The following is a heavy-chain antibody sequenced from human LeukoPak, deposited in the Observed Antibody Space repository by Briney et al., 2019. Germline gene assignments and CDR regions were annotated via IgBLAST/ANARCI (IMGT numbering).Heavy chain of an antibody. J-gene: IGHJ6*04. V-gene: IGHV1-18*01. CDR3: ARAQTTGFGESIDY. CDR2: ISVYNGNT. CDR1: GGTFSSYA. Sequence: ASVKVSCKASGGTFSSYAISWVRQAPGQGLEWMGWISVYNGNTIYAEKLQGRVTVTTDTSPTTAYMELRSLRSDDTAVYYCARAQTTGFGESIDYWGKGTTVTISS. D-gene: IGHD3-10*01.